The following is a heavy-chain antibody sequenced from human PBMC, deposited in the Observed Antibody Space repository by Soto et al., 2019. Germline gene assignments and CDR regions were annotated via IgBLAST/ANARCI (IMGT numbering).Heavy chain of an antibody. V-gene: IGHV3-23*01. J-gene: IGHJ5*02. CDR2: ISGSGGST. Sequence: EVQLLESGGGLVQPGGSLRLSCAASAFTFSSYAMSWVRQAPGKGLEWVSAISGSGGSTYYADSVKGRFTISRDNSKNTLYLQMNSLRAEDTAVYYCARAPKGWFPFDPWGQGTLVTVSS. CDR1: AFTFSSYA. CDR3: ARAPKGWFPFDP. D-gene: IGHD2-15*01.